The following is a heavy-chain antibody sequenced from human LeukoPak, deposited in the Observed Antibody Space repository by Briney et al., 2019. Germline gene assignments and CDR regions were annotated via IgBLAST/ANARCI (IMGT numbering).Heavy chain of an antibody. D-gene: IGHD3-9*01. CDR3: AKEQTFDWPHDAFDI. Sequence: GGSLRLSCTASGFTFNNYNMNWVRQAPGKGLEWVSYITSTSSTIYYADSVKGRFTISRGNAKNSLYLQMNSLRAEDTAVYYCAKEQTFDWPHDAFDIWGQGTMVTVSS. CDR1: GFTFNNYN. J-gene: IGHJ3*02. CDR2: ITSTSSTI. V-gene: IGHV3-48*04.